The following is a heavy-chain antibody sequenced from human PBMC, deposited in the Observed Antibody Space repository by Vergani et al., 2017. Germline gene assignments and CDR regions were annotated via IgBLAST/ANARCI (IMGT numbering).Heavy chain of an antibody. Sequence: EVQLLESGGDLVQPGGSLRLSCAASGFTFIMHAMSWVRQAPGKGLEWVSTLSASDRRTHYADSVKGRFTISRDNAKNTLYLQMNSLRAEDTAVYYCARDLLPNYDFWSGYSHAYYYYYGMDVWGQGTTVTVSS. CDR2: LSASDRRT. CDR3: ARDLLPNYDFWSGYSHAYYYYYGMDV. D-gene: IGHD3-3*01. CDR1: GFTFIMHA. V-gene: IGHV3-23*01. J-gene: IGHJ6*02.